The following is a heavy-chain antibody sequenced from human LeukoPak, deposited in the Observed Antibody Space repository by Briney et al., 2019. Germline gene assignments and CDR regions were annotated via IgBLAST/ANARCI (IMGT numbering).Heavy chain of an antibody. J-gene: IGHJ4*02. V-gene: IGHV3-7*03. D-gene: IGHD7-27*01. Sequence: GGSLRLSCAASGFAFSSLWMGWLRQAPGKGQEWVANIKPDGSDTYYVDSVKDRFTISRDNAKNSLFLQMNSLRAEDTALYYCAMGARGDYSGEDYWGQGTLVTVSS. CDR3: AMGARGDYSGEDY. CDR1: GFAFSSLW. CDR2: IKPDGSDT.